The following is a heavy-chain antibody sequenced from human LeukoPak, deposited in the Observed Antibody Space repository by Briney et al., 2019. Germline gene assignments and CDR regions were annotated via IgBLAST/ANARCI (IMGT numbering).Heavy chain of an antibody. D-gene: IGHD1-26*01. CDR1: GYSISSGYY. CDR2: IYHSGST. V-gene: IGHV4-38-2*02. J-gene: IGHJ5*02. CDR3: ARGGNYWPQWWFDP. Sequence: SETLSLTCTVSGYSISSGYYWGWIRQPPGKGQEWIGSIYHSGSTYYNPSLKSRVTISVDTSKNQFSLKLNSVTPADTAVYYCARGGNYWPQWWFDPWGRGTLVSVSS.